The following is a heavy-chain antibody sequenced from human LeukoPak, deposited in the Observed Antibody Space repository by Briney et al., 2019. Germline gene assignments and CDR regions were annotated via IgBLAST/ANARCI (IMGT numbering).Heavy chain of an antibody. CDR2: ISYDGSNK. CDR3: VKSHVLRYFDWSLDYMDV. J-gene: IGHJ6*03. CDR1: GFTFSSYG. V-gene: IGHV3-30*18. Sequence: PGRSLRLSCAASGFTFSSYGMHWVRQAPGKGLEWVAVISYDGSNKYYADSVKGRFTISRDNSKNTLYLQMNSLRAEDTAVYYCVKSHVLRYFDWSLDYMDVWGKGTTVTVSS. D-gene: IGHD3-9*01.